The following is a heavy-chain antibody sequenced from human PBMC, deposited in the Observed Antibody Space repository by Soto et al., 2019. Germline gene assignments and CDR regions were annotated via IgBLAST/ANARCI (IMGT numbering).Heavy chain of an antibody. CDR1: GFTFSNAW. CDR2: IKSKTDGGTT. Sequence: GGSLRLSCAASGFTFSNAWMSWVRQAPGKGLEWVGRIKSKTDGGTTDYAAPVKGRFTISRDDSKNTLYLQMNSLKTEDTAVYYCTTRITIVRGVTRKAGDYWGQGTLVTVSS. V-gene: IGHV3-15*01. CDR3: TTRITIVRGVTRKAGDY. J-gene: IGHJ4*02. D-gene: IGHD3-10*01.